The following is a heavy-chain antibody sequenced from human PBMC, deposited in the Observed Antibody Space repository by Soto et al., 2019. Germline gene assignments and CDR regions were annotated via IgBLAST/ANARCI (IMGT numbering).Heavy chain of an antibody. Sequence: QVQLVRSGAEVKKPGASVKGSCKASGYTFTSYYMHWVRQAPGQGLEWMGIINPSGGSTSYAQKFQGRVTMTRDTSTSPVYMELSSLRSEDTAVYYCASDITIFGVVRYWGQGTLVTVSS. CDR1: GYTFTSYY. V-gene: IGHV1-46*01. D-gene: IGHD3-3*01. CDR2: INPSGGST. J-gene: IGHJ4*02. CDR3: ASDITIFGVVRY.